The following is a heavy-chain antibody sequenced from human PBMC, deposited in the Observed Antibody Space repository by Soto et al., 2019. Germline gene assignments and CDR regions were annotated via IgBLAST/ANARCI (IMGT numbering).Heavy chain of an antibody. D-gene: IGHD6-6*01. Sequence: QITLKESGPTLVKPTQTLTLTCTFSGFSLSTSGVRVGWIRQPPGKALEWLALIHWDDDKNYSSSLKSRLTITKDTSKNQVVLTMTNIGPVDTGTYYCAHGYSSSSVFDYWGQGTLVTVSS. CDR3: AHGYSSSSVFDY. CDR1: GFSLSTSGVR. CDR2: IHWDDDK. V-gene: IGHV2-5*02. J-gene: IGHJ4*02.